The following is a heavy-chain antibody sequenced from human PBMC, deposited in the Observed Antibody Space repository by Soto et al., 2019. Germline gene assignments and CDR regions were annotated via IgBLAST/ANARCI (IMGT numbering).Heavy chain of an antibody. CDR1: GFTFGIYG. CDR3: ARVIVPQASTMGGMDV. J-gene: IGHJ6*02. V-gene: IGHV3-30*03. CDR2: ISYDGSNK. D-gene: IGHD2-21*01. Sequence: GGSLRLSCAASGFTFGIYGMHWVRQAPGKGLEWVAVISYDGSNKYYADSVKGRFTISRDNSKNTLYLQMNSLKASDTAIYFCARVIVPQASTMGGMDVWGQGTTVTVSS.